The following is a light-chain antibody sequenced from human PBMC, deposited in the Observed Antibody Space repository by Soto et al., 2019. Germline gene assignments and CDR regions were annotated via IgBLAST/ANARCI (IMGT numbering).Light chain of an antibody. J-gene: IGLJ1*01. V-gene: IGLV8-61*01. CDR2: STS. CDR3: ALFMGNGISV. Sequence: QALVTQDSSFSVSPGGTVTLTCGLISGSVSTANNPNWYQQTPGQAPRTLIYSTSTRSSGVPDRFSGSILGNKAALTITGAQADDESDYYCALFMGNGISVFGTGTKVTVL. CDR1: SGSVSTANN.